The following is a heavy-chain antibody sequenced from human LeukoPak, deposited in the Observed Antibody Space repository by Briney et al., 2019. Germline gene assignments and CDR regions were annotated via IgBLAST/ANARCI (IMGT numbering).Heavy chain of an antibody. Sequence: SVKVSCKASGGTFSSYAISWVRQAPGQGLEWMGRIIPILGIANYAQKFQGRVTITADKSTSTAYMELSSLRSEDTAVYYCARSGHSGSYYDPWGQGTPVTVSS. CDR2: IIPILGIA. J-gene: IGHJ5*02. D-gene: IGHD1-26*01. V-gene: IGHV1-69*04. CDR3: ARSGHSGSYYDP. CDR1: GGTFSSYA.